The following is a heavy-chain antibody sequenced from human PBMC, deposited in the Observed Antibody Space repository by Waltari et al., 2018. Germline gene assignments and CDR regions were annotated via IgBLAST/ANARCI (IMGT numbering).Heavy chain of an antibody. Sequence: EVQLLESGGGLVQPGGSLRLSCAASGVTFSSYAMSWVRQAPGKGLEWVSAISGSGGSTYYADSVKGRFTISRDNSKNTLYLQMNSLRAEDTAVYYCAKEIAPGIAAADTEDFQHWGQGTLVTVSS. J-gene: IGHJ1*01. D-gene: IGHD6-13*01. CDR1: GVTFSSYA. CDR3: AKEIAPGIAAADTEDFQH. CDR2: ISGSGGST. V-gene: IGHV3-23*01.